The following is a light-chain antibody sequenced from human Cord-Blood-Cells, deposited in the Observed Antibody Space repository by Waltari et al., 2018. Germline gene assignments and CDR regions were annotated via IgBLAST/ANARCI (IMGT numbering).Light chain of an antibody. CDR1: SSDVGGYNY. V-gene: IGLV2-8*01. J-gene: IGLJ2*01. Sequence: QSALTQPPSASGSPGQSVTISCTGTSSDVGGYNYVSWYQQHPGKAPKLMIYEVSKRPSGVPGRFSGSKSGTTASLTVSGLQAEDEADYYCSSYAGSNNVLFGGGTKLTVL. CDR3: SSYAGSNNVL. CDR2: EVS.